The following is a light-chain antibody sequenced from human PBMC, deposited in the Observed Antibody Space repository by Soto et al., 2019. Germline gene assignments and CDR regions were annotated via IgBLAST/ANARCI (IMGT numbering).Light chain of an antibody. CDR2: RAS. V-gene: IGKV1-5*03. CDR3: QQYNTYSKKT. J-gene: IGKJ1*01. Sequence: DIQMTQSPSTLSASVGDRVTITCRASQSFSSWLAWFQQKPGKAPKLLIYRASSLESGVPSRFSGSGSGTEFTLTISSLQPDDFATYYCQQYNTYSKKTFGQGTKVEIK. CDR1: QSFSSW.